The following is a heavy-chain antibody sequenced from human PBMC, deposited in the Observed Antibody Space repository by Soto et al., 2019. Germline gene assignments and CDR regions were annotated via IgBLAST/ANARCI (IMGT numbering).Heavy chain of an antibody. Sequence: ASVKVSCKASGYTFTGYYMHWVRQAPGQGLEWMGWINPNSGGTNYAQKFQGWVTMTRDTSISTAYMELSRLRSDDTAVYYCARGSHGYCRSTSCYPPPYMDVWGKGTTVTVSS. D-gene: IGHD2-2*01. CDR1: GYTFTGYY. V-gene: IGHV1-2*04. CDR2: INPNSGGT. CDR3: ARGSHGYCRSTSCYPPPYMDV. J-gene: IGHJ6*03.